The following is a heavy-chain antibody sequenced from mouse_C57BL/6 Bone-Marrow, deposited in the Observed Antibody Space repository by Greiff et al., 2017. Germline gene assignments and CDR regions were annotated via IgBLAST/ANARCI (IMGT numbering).Heavy chain of an antibody. CDR3: ARSGDSYYFDY. V-gene: IGHV1-59*01. Sequence: QVQLQQPGAELVRPGTSVKLSCKASGYTFTSYWMHWVKQRPGQGLEWIGVIDPSDSYTNYNQKFKGKATLTVDTSSSTAYMQLSSLTSEDSAVDYCARSGDSYYFDYWGQGTTLTVSS. J-gene: IGHJ2*01. CDR1: GYTFTSYW. D-gene: IGHD3-1*01. CDR2: IDPSDSYT.